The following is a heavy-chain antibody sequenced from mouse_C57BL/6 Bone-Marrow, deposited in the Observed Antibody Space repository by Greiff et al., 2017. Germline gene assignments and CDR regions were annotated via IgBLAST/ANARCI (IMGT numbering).Heavy chain of an antibody. CDR2: IYPGRGNT. J-gene: IGHJ1*03. D-gene: IGHD1-1*01. CDR1: GYTFTDYY. V-gene: IGHV1-76*01. Sequence: QVQLQHSGAELVRPGASVKLSCKASGYTFTDYYINWVKQRPGQGLEWIARIYPGRGNTYYNEKFKGKATLTAEKSSSTAYMQLSSLTSEDSAVYFCARFCYCDSSPHWYFDVWGTGTTVTVSS. CDR3: ARFCYCDSSPHWYFDV.